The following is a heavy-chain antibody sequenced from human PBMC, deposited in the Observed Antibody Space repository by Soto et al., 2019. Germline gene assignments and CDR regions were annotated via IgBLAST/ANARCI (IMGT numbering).Heavy chain of an antibody. CDR3: ARSKALEWLWFDT. Sequence: SVKVSYNASGRTFSSYAIRWVRQAPGQGLECMGGIIPIFGTANYAQKFQGRVTITSDESTSTAYMELSSLRSEDTAVYYCARSKALEWLWFDTWGQGTLVTVSS. CDR1: GRTFSSYA. V-gene: IGHV1-69*13. D-gene: IGHD3-3*01. CDR2: IIPIFGTA. J-gene: IGHJ5*02.